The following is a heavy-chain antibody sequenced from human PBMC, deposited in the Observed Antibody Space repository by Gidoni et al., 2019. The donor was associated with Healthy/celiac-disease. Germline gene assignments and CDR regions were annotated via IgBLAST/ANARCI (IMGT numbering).Heavy chain of an antibody. CDR3: ARGLFDSSSWRRYNWFDP. CDR2: INHSGST. CDR1: GGSFSGYY. V-gene: IGHV4-34*01. Sequence: QVQLQQWGAGLLKPSETLSLTCAVYGGSFSGYYWSWIRQPPGKGLEWIGEINHSGSTNYNPSLKSRVTISVDTSKNQFSLKLSSVTAADTAVYYCARGLFDSSSWRRYNWFDPWGQGTLVTVSS. D-gene: IGHD6-13*01. J-gene: IGHJ5*02.